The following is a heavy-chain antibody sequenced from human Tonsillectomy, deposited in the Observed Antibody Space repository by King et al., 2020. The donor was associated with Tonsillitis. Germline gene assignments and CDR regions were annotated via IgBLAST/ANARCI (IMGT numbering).Heavy chain of an antibody. CDR1: GFTFSNYW. V-gene: IGHV3-7*01. Sequence: VQLVESGGGLVQPGGSLRLSCAASGFTFSNYWMSWVRQAPGKGLEWVANINQDGSEKYYVDSVKGRFTTSRDNAKNSLYLQMNSLRAEDTAMYYCARDYHSSDYSGFTGGNWGQGTLVTVSS. CDR2: INQDGSEK. J-gene: IGHJ4*02. CDR3: ARDYHSSDYSGFTGGN. D-gene: IGHD3-22*01.